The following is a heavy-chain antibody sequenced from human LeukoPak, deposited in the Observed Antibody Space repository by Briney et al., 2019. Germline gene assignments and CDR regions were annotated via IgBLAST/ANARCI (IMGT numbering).Heavy chain of an antibody. D-gene: IGHD5-24*01. J-gene: IGHJ6*02. CDR2: IWYDGSNK. CDR1: GFTFSSYG. CDR3: AREEMATSLLNYYYYYGMDV. Sequence: PGGSLRLSCAASGFTFSSYGMHWVRQAPGKGLEWVAVIWYDGSNKYYADSVKGRFTISRDNSKNTLYLQMNSLRAEDTAVYYCAREEMATSLLNYYYYYGMDVWGQGTTVTVSS. V-gene: IGHV3-33*01.